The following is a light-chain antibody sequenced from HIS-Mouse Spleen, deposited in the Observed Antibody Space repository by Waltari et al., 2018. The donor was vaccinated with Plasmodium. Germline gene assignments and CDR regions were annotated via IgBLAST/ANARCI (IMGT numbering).Light chain of an antibody. CDR2: DDS. J-gene: IGLJ1*01. CDR1: NIGSKS. V-gene: IGLV3-21*02. CDR3: QVWDSSSDHYV. Sequence: SYVLTQPPSVSVAPGQTARITWGGNNIGSKSVHWYQQKPDQAPVLVVYDDSDRPSGIPERFSGSNSGNTATLTISRVEAGDEADYYCQVWDSSSDHYVFGTGTKVTVL.